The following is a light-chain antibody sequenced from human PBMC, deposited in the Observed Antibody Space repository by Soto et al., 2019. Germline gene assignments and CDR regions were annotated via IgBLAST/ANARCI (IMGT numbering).Light chain of an antibody. Sequence: EIVMTQSPATLSVSPGERATLSCRASQSVSSNLAWYQQKPGQAPRLLIYGASTRATGIPARFSGSGSGTEFTRTISSLQSDAFEVYSCQPYNNWPQTFGQGTKVEIK. J-gene: IGKJ1*01. CDR3: QPYNNWPQT. V-gene: IGKV3-15*01. CDR2: GAS. CDR1: QSVSSN.